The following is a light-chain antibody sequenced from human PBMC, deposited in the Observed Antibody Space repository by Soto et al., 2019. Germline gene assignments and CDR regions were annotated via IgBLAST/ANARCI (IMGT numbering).Light chain of an antibody. V-gene: IGKV3D-20*02. CDR3: QQRSNWPLT. CDR1: QSVSSN. Sequence: EIVMTQSPATLSVSPGERATLSCRASQSVSSNLAWYQQKPGQSPRLLMYGAGNRASGIPDRFRGSGSGTDFTLTISRLEPEDFAVYYCQQRSNWPLTFGGGTKVDIK. J-gene: IGKJ4*01. CDR2: GAG.